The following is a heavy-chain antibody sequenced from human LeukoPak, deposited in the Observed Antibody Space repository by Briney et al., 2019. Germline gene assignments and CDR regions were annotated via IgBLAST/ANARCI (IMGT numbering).Heavy chain of an antibody. V-gene: IGHV3-21*01. CDR2: ISSSSSYI. J-gene: IGHJ4*02. Sequence: GGSLRLSCAASGFTFSSYSMNWGRQAPGKGLEWVSSISSSSSYIYYADSVKGRFTISRDNAKNSLYLQMNSLRAEDTAVYYCARLPVDTAMVLHWGQGTLVTVSS. CDR3: ARLPVDTAMVLH. CDR1: GFTFSSYS. D-gene: IGHD5-18*01.